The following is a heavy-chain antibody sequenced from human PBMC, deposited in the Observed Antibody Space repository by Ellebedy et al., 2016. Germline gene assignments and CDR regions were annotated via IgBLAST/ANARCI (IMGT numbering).Heavy chain of an antibody. J-gene: IGHJ3*02. CDR3: AKGGLLGGVSPLPPNPSTDAFDI. V-gene: IGHV3-23*01. Sequence: GGSLRLSCAASGFTFSSYAMSWVRQAPGKGLEWVSAISGSGGSTYYADSVKGRFTISRDNSKNTLYLQMNSLRAEDTAVYYCAKGGLLGGVSPLPPNPSTDAFDIWGQGTMVTVSS. CDR2: ISGSGGST. D-gene: IGHD2-21*02. CDR1: GFTFSSYA.